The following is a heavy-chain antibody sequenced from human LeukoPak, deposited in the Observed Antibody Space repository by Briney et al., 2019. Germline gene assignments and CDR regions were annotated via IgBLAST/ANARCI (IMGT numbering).Heavy chain of an antibody. V-gene: IGHV4-30-4*08. CDR2: IYYSGST. CDR1: GGSISSGDYY. J-gene: IGHJ4*02. Sequence: SETLSLTCTVSGGSISSGDYYWSWIRQPPGKGLEWIGYIYYSGSTYYNPSLKSRVTISVDTSKNQFSLKLSSVTAADTAVYYCARSNIWWEGTGQKGDFDYWGQGTLVTVSS. D-gene: IGHD1-26*01. CDR3: ARSNIWWEGTGQKGDFDY.